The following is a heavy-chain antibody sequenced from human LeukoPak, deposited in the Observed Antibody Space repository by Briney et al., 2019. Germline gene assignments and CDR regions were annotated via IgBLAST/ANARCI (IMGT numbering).Heavy chain of an antibody. J-gene: IGHJ6*03. CDR3: AKDGTYYDFWSGYSSYYYYMDV. Sequence: GGSLRLSCAASGVTFNSHGMSWVRQSPGKGLEWVATISASGYNTYYADSVKGRFTISRDNSKNTLYLQMNSLRAEDTAVYYCAKDGTYYDFWSGYSSYYYYMDVWGKGTTVTVSS. V-gene: IGHV3-23*01. D-gene: IGHD3-3*01. CDR1: GVTFNSHG. CDR2: ISASGYNT.